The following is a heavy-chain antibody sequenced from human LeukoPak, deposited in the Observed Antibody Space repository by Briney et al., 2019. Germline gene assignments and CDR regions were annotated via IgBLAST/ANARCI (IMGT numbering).Heavy chain of an antibody. Sequence: GGSLRLSCAASGFTFSSYAMSWVRQAPGKGLEWVSAISGSGGSTYYADSVKGRFTISRDNSKNALYLQMNSLRAEDTAVYYCAKDPYDFWSGYTWGQGTLVTVSS. CDR1: GFTFSSYA. CDR2: ISGSGGST. V-gene: IGHV3-23*01. D-gene: IGHD3-3*01. CDR3: AKDPYDFWSGYT. J-gene: IGHJ5*02.